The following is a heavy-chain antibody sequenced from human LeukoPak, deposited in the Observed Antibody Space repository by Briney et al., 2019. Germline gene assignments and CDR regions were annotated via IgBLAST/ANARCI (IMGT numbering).Heavy chain of an antibody. Sequence: PGGSLRLSCAASGCIVSRYWRSWVRQAPGKGLEWVADIKEDGSEKHCVDSVKGRFTISRDNAENSLYLQMNSLRAEDTAIYYCARDLGVCSGGTCYSVYDYWGQGTLVTVSS. CDR3: ARDLGVCSGGTCYSVYDY. CDR1: GCIVSRYW. J-gene: IGHJ4*02. CDR2: IKEDGSEK. V-gene: IGHV3-7*01. D-gene: IGHD2-15*01.